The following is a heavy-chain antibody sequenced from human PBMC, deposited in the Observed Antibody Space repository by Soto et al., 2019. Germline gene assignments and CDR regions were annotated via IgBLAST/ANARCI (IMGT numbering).Heavy chain of an antibody. CDR1: GFTFSIYA. V-gene: IGHV3-23*01. J-gene: IGHJ4*02. Sequence: GGSLRLSCAASGFTFSIYAMTWVRHAPGKGLKWVSTISGNGGYTYYSDSVRGRFTISRDNSKKTLYLQMDSLRADDTAAFYCAKGKATTVFGGDTIFDYWGQGTQVTVSS. CDR2: ISGNGGYT. D-gene: IGHD3-3*01. CDR3: AKGKATTVFGGDTIFDY.